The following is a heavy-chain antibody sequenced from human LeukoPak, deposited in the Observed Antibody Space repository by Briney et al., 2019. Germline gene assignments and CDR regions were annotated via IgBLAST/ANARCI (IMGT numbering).Heavy chain of an antibody. CDR2: IYHSGST. D-gene: IGHD3-9*01. J-gene: IGHJ4*02. CDR1: GYSISSGYY. CDR3: ARLPQRSDILTSYANSFDF. V-gene: IGHV4-38-2*02. Sequence: SETLSLTCTVSGYSISSGYYWGWIRQPPGKGLEWIGSIYHSGSTYYNPSLKSRVTISVDTSENRFSLKLTSVTAADTAVFYCARLPQRSDILTSYANSFDFWGQGTLVTVSS.